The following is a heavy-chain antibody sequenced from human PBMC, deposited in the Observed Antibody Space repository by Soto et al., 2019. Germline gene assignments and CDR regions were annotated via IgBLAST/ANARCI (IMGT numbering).Heavy chain of an antibody. D-gene: IGHD6-13*01. J-gene: IGHJ6*02. CDR3: AGVSSSWYNHYYYYGMDV. CDR2: INSDGSST. Sequence: GGLRLSCAASGFTFSSYWMHWVRQAPGKGLVWVSRINSDGSSTSYADSVKGRFTISRDNAKNTLYLQMNSLRAEDTAVYYCAGVSSSWYNHYYYYGMDVWGQGTTVTVSS. V-gene: IGHV3-74*01. CDR1: GFTFSSYW.